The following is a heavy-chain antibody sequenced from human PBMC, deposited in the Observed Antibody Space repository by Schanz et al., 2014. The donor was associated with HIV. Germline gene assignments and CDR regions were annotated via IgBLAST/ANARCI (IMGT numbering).Heavy chain of an antibody. CDR1: GGTFSTYA. V-gene: IGHV1-69*01. D-gene: IGHD1-26*01. CDR2: IIPVFGTT. J-gene: IGHJ4*02. CDR3: ATGPGLVGALDY. Sequence: QVQLVQSGAEVKKPGSSVKVSCKASGGTFSTYAISWVRQAPGQGLEWMGGIIPVFGTTNYAQKFQGRVTITADDSISTAYMEVSSLRSEDTAVYYCATGPGLVGALDYWGQGTLVIVSS.